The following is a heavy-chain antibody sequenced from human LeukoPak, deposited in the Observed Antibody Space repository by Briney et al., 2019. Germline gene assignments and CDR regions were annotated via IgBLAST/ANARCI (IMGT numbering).Heavy chain of an antibody. J-gene: IGHJ4*02. Sequence: PSDTLSLTCTVSGGSISSYYWSWIRQPPGKGLEWIGYTYYSGSTTYNPSLKCRVTISVDTSKNQFSLKLSSVTAADTAVYYCARERAYYYDSSGYYSYFDYWGQGTLVTGSS. V-gene: IGHV4-59*01. CDR3: ARERAYYYDSSGYYSYFDY. CDR1: GGSISSYY. CDR2: TYYSGST. D-gene: IGHD3-22*01.